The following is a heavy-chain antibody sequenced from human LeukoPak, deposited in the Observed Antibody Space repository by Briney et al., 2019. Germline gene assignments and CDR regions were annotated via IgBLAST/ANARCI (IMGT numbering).Heavy chain of an antibody. J-gene: IGHJ4*02. Sequence: PPGGSLRLSCAASGFTFSSYAMSWVRQAPGKGLEWVSAISGSGGSTYYADSVKGRFTISRDNSKNTLYLQMNSLRAEDTAVYYCAKDRVYYVWGSPIDYWGQGTLVTVSS. D-gene: IGHD3-16*01. CDR1: GFTFSSYA. V-gene: IGHV3-23*01. CDR2: ISGSGGST. CDR3: AKDRVYYVWGSPIDY.